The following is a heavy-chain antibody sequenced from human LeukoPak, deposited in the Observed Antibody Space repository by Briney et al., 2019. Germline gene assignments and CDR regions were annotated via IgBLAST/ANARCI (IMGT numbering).Heavy chain of an antibody. CDR2: ISYDGSNK. D-gene: IGHD5-12*01. CDR3: AKVQVDIVATYYFDY. CDR1: GFHFRNYG. Sequence: GSLELSCAASGFHFRNYGMDRGRPAPGKGVGWGGVISYDGSNKYYADSVKGRFTISRDNSKNTLYLQMNSLRAEDTAVYYCAKVQVDIVATYYFDYWGQGTLVTVSS. V-gene: IGHV3-30*18. J-gene: IGHJ4*02.